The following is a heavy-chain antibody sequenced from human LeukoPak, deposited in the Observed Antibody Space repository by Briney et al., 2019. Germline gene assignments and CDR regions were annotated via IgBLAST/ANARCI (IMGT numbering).Heavy chain of an antibody. Sequence: GGSLRLSCAASGFTFSDYSMTWVRQAPGKGLEWISTIRATDPSTYYADSMKGRFTVSRDNSQNTLLLQMDSLRAEDTAVYYCAKGGYSTWFDPWGQGTLVTVSS. CDR3: AKGGYSTWFDP. V-gene: IGHV3-23*01. D-gene: IGHD2-15*01. CDR2: IRATDPST. CDR1: GFTFSDYS. J-gene: IGHJ5*02.